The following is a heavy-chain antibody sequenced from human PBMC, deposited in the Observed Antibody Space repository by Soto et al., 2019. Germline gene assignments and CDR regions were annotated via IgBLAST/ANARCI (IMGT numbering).Heavy chain of an antibody. CDR1: GFMFSAYW. Sequence: EVQLVESGGGLVQPGGSLRLSCTASGFMFSAYWMCWVRQAPGKGLEWVANIKQDGSEKYYVDSLKGRFTISRVNGKNSLSLQMDSLRAEDTAVYYCVRDFDVWGRGTLVTVSS. J-gene: IGHJ2*01. CDR2: IKQDGSEK. V-gene: IGHV3-7*01. CDR3: VRDFDV.